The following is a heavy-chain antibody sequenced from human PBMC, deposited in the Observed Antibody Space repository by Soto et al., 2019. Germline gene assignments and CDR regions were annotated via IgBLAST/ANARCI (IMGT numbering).Heavy chain of an antibody. D-gene: IGHD3-22*01. J-gene: IGHJ6*03. CDR1: GGSISSYY. CDR2: IYYSGST. Sequence: SETLSLTCTVSGGSISSYYWSWIRQPPGKGLEWIGYIYYSGSTNYNPSLKSRVTISVDTSKNQFSLKLSSVTAADTAVYYCARRYYDSSGYYMDVWGQGTMVTSP. CDR3: ARRYYDSSGYYMDV. V-gene: IGHV4-59*08.